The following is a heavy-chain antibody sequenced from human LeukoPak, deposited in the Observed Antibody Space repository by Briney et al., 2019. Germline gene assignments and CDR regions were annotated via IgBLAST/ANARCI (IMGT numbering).Heavy chain of an antibody. CDR2: ISSSGSSGSII. D-gene: IGHD5-18*01. CDR1: GFTFSSYE. V-gene: IGHV3-48*03. Sequence: GGSLRLSCAASGFTFSSYEMNWVRQAPGKGLEWVSYISSSGSSGSIIYYADSVKGRFTISRDNAKNSLYLQMNSLRAEDTAVYYCARGYSYGRNLYYFDYWGQGTLVTVSS. J-gene: IGHJ4*02. CDR3: ARGYSYGRNLYYFDY.